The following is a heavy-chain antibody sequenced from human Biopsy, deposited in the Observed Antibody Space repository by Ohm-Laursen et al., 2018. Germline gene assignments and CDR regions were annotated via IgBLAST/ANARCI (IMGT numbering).Heavy chain of an antibody. CDR3: AGRPWPNAFDI. CDR2: IYTSGSP. V-gene: IGHV4-4*07. CDR1: GDSINNYY. D-gene: IGHD5-12*01. J-gene: IGHJ3*02. Sequence: TLSLTCSVSGDSINNYYWSWIRQPAGKGLEWIGRIYTSGSPNYNLSLESRVTMSVDTSKNQFSLNLRSVTAADTAVYYCAGRPWPNAFDIWGQGTMVTVSS.